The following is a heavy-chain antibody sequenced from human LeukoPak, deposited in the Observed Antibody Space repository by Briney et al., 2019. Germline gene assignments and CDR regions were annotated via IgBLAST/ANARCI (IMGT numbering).Heavy chain of an antibody. CDR2: ISATGGMM. CDR3: ARHMVLSPCDY. J-gene: IGHJ4*02. CDR1: GFRFDDYY. D-gene: IGHD4/OR15-4a*01. V-gene: IGHV3-11*01. Sequence: PGGSLRLSCSASGFRFDDYYLSWIRQAPGKGLEWISFISATGGMMGHAASVKGRFTISRDNAKNSVYLEMNNLRADDTAVYHCARHMVLSPCDYWGPGTVVTVSS.